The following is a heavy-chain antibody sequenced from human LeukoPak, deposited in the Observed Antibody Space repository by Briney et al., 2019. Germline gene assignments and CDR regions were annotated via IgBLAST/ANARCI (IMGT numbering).Heavy chain of an antibody. J-gene: IGHJ4*02. CDR2: ISWNSGST. Sequence: PGRSLRLSCAASGFTFDDYAMHWVRQAPGKGLEWVSGISWNSGSTGYADSVKGRFTISRDNAKNSLYLQMNSLRAEDTALYYCAKAAYYDFWSGYSDYWGQGTLVTVSS. D-gene: IGHD3-3*01. CDR1: GFTFDDYA. V-gene: IGHV3-9*01. CDR3: AKAAYYDFWSGYSDY.